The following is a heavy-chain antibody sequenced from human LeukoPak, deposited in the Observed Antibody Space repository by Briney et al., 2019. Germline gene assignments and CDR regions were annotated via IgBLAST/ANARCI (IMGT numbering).Heavy chain of an antibody. Sequence: ASVKVSCKASGYTFTGYYMHWVRQAPGQGLEWMGIINPSGGSTSYAQKFQGRVTMTRDTSTSTVYMELSSLRSEDTAVYYCARERKDYYDSSGSDAFDIWGQGTMVTVSS. CDR2: INPSGGST. V-gene: IGHV1-46*01. CDR1: GYTFTGYY. CDR3: ARERKDYYDSSGSDAFDI. J-gene: IGHJ3*02. D-gene: IGHD3-22*01.